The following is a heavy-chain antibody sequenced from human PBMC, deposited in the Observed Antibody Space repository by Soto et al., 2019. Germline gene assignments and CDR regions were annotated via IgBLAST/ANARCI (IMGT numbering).Heavy chain of an antibody. V-gene: IGHV3-30-3*01. J-gene: IGHJ4*02. CDR3: TRGESRVFDY. CDR2: ILYDGSNK. CDR1: GFRFSGYA. D-gene: IGHD3-16*01. Sequence: QVQLVESGGGVVQPGRSLRLSCAASGFRFSGYAMHWVRQAPGKGLEWVAIILYDGSNKYYGDSVKGRVTISRDNSKNTLYLQMNSMRTEDTAVYDCTRGESRVFDYWGQGTLVTVSS.